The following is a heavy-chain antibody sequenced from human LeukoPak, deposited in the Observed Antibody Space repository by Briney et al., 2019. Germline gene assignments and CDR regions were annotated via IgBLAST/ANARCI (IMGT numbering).Heavy chain of an antibody. CDR1: GFTFSSYE. V-gene: IGHV3-48*03. Sequence: GGSLRLSCAASGFTFSSYEMNRVRQAPGKGLEWVSYISSSGSTIYYADSVRGRSTISRDNAKNTLYLQMNSLRAEDTAVYYYARDGHDFWNGGSNWFGPWGQGTLVTVSS. CDR3: ARDGHDFWNGGSNWFGP. D-gene: IGHD3-3*01. CDR2: ISSSGSTI. J-gene: IGHJ5*02.